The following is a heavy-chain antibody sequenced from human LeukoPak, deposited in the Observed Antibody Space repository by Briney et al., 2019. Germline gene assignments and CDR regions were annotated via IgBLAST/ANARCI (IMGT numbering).Heavy chain of an antibody. J-gene: IGHJ4*02. V-gene: IGHV1-69*04. D-gene: IGHD3-9*01. CDR1: GGTFSSYA. CDR3: ARVPYDILTGYYNAYYFDY. Sequence: GASVKVSCKASGGTFSSYAISWVRQAPGQGLEWMGRIIPILGIANYAQKLQGRVTITADKSTSTAYMELSSLRSEDTAVYYCARVPYDILTGYYNAYYFDYWGQGTLVTVSS. CDR2: IIPILGIA.